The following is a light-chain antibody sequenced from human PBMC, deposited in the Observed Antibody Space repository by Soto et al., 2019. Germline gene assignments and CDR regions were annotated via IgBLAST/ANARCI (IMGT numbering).Light chain of an antibody. CDR1: SSDVGGYNY. V-gene: IGLV2-11*01. Sequence: QSALTQPRSVSGSPGQSVTISCTGTSSDVGGYNYVSWYQQNPGKAPKLIIYDVSKRPSGVSDRFSGSKSGNTASLIISGLQAEDEADYYCCSYAGNTLVVFGGGTKVTVL. CDR3: CSYAGNTLVV. J-gene: IGLJ2*01. CDR2: DVS.